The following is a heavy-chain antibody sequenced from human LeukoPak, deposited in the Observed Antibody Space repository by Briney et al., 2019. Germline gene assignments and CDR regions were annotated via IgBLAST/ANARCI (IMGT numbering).Heavy chain of an antibody. J-gene: IGHJ5*02. CDR2: ISWNSGSI. Sequence: GRSLRLSCAASGFTFDDYAMHWVRQAPGKGLEWVSGISWNSGSIGYEDSVKGRFTISRDNSKNTLYLQMNSLRAEDTAVYYCAKRCEKSGSCYSRSDPWGQGTLVTVSS. V-gene: IGHV3-9*01. CDR1: GFTFDDYA. D-gene: IGHD2-15*01. CDR3: AKRCEKSGSCYSRSDP.